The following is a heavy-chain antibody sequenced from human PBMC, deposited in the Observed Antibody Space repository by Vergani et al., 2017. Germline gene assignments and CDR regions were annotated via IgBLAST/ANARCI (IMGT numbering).Heavy chain of an antibody. CDR1: GFTFSTYA. CDR2: ISSDGGST. Sequence: EVQLLESGGGLVQPGGSLRLSCAASGFTFSTYAMTWVRQAPGKGLEWVSTISSDGGSTYYADSVKGRFTISRDNSKNTLALQMNSLTAEDTAIYYCEGXQGNSACYYGGFDYWGQGILVTVSS. V-gene: IGHV3-23*01. CDR3: EGXQGNSACYYGGFDY. D-gene: IGHD1-26*01. J-gene: IGHJ4*02.